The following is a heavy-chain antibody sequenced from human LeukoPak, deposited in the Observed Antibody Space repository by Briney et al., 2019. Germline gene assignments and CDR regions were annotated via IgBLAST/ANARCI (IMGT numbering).Heavy chain of an antibody. D-gene: IGHD3-22*01. V-gene: IGHV1-8*01. J-gene: IGHJ4*02. CDR2: MNPNSGNT. Sequence: ASVKVSCKASGYTFISYDINWVRQAPGQGLEWMGWMNPNSGNTGYAHKFQGRVTMTRNTSVSTAYMELSSLRSEDTAVYYCARLLYDSSGYSYYFDYWDQGTLVTVSS. CDR1: GYTFISYD. CDR3: ARLLYDSSGYSYYFDY.